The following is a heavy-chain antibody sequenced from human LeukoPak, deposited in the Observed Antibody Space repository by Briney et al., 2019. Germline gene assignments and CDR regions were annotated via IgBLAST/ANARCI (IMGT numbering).Heavy chain of an antibody. V-gene: IGHV3-66*01. Sequence: GGSLRLSCAASGFTVSSNYMSWVRQAPGKGLEWVSVIYSGGSIYYADSVKGRFTISRDNSKNTLYLQMNSLRAEDTAVYYCAKYSHDSSGSYDYWGQGTLVTVSS. CDR1: GFTVSSNY. CDR3: AKYSHDSSGSYDY. D-gene: IGHD3-22*01. CDR2: IYSGGSI. J-gene: IGHJ4*02.